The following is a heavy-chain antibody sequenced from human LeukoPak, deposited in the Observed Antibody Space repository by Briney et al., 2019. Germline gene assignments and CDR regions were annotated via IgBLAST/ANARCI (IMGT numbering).Heavy chain of an antibody. CDR2: IYYSGST. D-gene: IGHD3-22*01. CDR1: GGSISSSSYY. J-gene: IGHJ4*02. V-gene: IGHV4-39*01. Sequence: SETLSLTCTVSGGSISSSSYYWGWIRQPPRKGLEWMGSIYYSGSTYYNPSLKSRVTISVDTSKDQFSLKLSSVTAADTAVYYCARGGDYYDSSGYLGIDYWGQGTLVTVSS. CDR3: ARGGDYYDSSGYLGIDY.